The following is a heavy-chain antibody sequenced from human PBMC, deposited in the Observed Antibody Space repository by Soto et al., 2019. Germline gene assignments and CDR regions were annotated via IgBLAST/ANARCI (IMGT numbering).Heavy chain of an antibody. D-gene: IGHD3-9*01. Sequence: SETLSLTCTISGGSISVYYWSWIRQSPRQGLEWIGYVYDNGRPYYSPSLKSRVTISADTSKNQISLKLTSATAADTAVYYCARGVGSSPPRYWGRGTLVTSPQ. J-gene: IGHJ4*02. CDR1: GGSISVYY. CDR2: VYDNGRP. V-gene: IGHV4-59*01. CDR3: ARGVGSSPPRY.